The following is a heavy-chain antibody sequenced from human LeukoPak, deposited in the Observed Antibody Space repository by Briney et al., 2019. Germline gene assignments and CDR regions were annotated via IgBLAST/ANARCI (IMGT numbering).Heavy chain of an antibody. J-gene: IGHJ5*02. D-gene: IGHD2-2*01. CDR2: IFHSGST. CDR3: AREAGYCSDTSCYHWFDP. CDR1: GGSVSSSNW. V-gene: IGHV4-4*02. Sequence: SETLSLTCAVSGGSVSSSNWWSWVRQPPGKGVEWIGKIFHSGSTNYIPSLKSRVTISVDKSKNQFSLKLTSVTAADTAVYYCAREAGYCSDTSCYHWFDPWGQGTLVTVSS.